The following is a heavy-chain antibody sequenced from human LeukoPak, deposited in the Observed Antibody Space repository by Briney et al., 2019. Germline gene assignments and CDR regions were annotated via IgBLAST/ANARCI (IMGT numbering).Heavy chain of an antibody. CDR3: ARVREYYDSSGYLDAFDI. CDR2: IYYSGST. V-gene: IGHV4-59*01. D-gene: IGHD3-22*01. Sequence: SETLSLTCTVSGGSISSYYLSWIRQPPGKGLEWIGYIYYSGSTKYNPYLKRGVTTSVDTYTNQFSLKLISVTAADTAVYYCARVREYYDSSGYLDAFDIWGQGTMVTVSS. J-gene: IGHJ3*02. CDR1: GGSISSYY.